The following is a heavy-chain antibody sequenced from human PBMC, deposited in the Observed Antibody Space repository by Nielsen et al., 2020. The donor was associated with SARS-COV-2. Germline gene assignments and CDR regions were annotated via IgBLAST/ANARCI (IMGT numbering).Heavy chain of an antibody. Sequence: GESLKISCAASGFTFSSYAMSWVRQAPGKGLEWVSAISGSGGSTYYADSVKGRFTISRDNSKNTLYLQMNSLRAEDTAVYYCAKYNWNDGGYWGQGTLVTVSS. CDR3: AKYNWNDGGY. V-gene: IGHV3-23*01. CDR2: ISGSGGST. CDR1: GFTFSSYA. J-gene: IGHJ4*02. D-gene: IGHD1-1*01.